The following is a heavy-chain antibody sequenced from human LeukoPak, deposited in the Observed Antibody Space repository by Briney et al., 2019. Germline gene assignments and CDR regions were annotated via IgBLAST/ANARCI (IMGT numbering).Heavy chain of an antibody. V-gene: IGHV1-8*03. Sequence: ASVTVSCKASGYTFTSYDINWVRQATGQGLEWMGWMNPNSGNTGYAQKFQGSGTITRNTSISTAYMELSSLRSEDTAVYYCARGPRYYDSSGYYYEDYWGQGTLVTVSS. D-gene: IGHD3-22*01. J-gene: IGHJ4*02. CDR3: ARGPRYYDSSGYYYEDY. CDR1: GYTFTSYD. CDR2: MNPNSGNT.